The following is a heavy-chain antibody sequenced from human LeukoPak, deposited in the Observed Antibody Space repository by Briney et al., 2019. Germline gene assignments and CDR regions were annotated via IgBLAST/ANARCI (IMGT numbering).Heavy chain of an antibody. CDR3: ALLWFGESLGFNWFDP. CDR1: GGSISSSSYY. CDR2: IYYSGST. J-gene: IGHJ5*02. V-gene: IGHV4-39*01. D-gene: IGHD3-10*01. Sequence: NSSETLSLTCTVSGGSISSSSYYWGWIRQPPGKGLEWIGSIYYSGSTYYNPSLKSRVTISVDTSNHQFSLKLSSVTAADTAVYYCALLWFGESLGFNWFDPWGQGTLVTVSS.